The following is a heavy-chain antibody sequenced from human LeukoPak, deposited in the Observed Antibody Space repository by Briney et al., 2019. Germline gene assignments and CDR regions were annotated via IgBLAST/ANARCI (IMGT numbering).Heavy chain of an antibody. CDR1: GFSLSTSGVG. CDR3: AHVIAVAALTGFDY. V-gene: IGHV2-5*02. CDR2: IYWDDDK. Sequence: SGPTLVNPTQTLTLTCTFSGFSLSTSGVGVGWIRQPPGKALEWLALIYWDDDKRYSPSLKSRLTITKDTSKNQVVLTMTNMDTVDTATYYCAHVIAVAALTGFDYWGQGTLVTVSS. D-gene: IGHD6-19*01. J-gene: IGHJ4*02.